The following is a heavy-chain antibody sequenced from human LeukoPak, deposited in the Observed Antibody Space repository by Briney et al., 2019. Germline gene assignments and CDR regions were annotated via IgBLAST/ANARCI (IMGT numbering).Heavy chain of an antibody. CDR1: GGSFSGYY. CDR2: IYHSGST. J-gene: IGHJ6*03. CDR3: ARVKDPGGYYYYYYMDV. V-gene: IGHV4-34*01. Sequence: SETLSLTCAVYGGSFSGYYWSWIRQPPGKGLEWIGSIYHSGSTYYNPSLKSRVTISVDTSKNQFSLKLSSVTAADTAVYYCARVKDPGGYYYYYYMDVWGKGTTVTVSS. D-gene: IGHD3-16*01.